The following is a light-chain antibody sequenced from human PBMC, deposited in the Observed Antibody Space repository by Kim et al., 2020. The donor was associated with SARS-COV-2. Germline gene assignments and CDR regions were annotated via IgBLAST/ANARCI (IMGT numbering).Light chain of an antibody. Sequence: QSALTQPASVSGSPGQSITISCTGTSSDIGGYKYVSWYQQYPGNAPKLIIYEVTNRPSGVTTRFSGSKSHNTASLTISGLQAEDEADYYCSSYTIRSTLVFGGGTQLTVL. CDR1: SSDIGGYKY. CDR3: SSYTIRSTLV. V-gene: IGLV2-14*01. J-gene: IGLJ2*01. CDR2: EVT.